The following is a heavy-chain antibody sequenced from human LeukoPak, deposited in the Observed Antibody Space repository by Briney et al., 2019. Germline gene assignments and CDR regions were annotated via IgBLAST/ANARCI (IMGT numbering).Heavy chain of an antibody. Sequence: GGSLRLSCAASGFTFSSYAMSWVRQAPVKGLELVSAISGSGGSTYYADSVKGRFTISRDNSKNTLYLQMNSLRAEDTAVYYCAKRLLRFLDLIGYWGQGTLVTVSS. J-gene: IGHJ4*02. CDR3: AKRLLRFLDLIGY. D-gene: IGHD3-3*01. V-gene: IGHV3-23*01. CDR2: ISGSGGST. CDR1: GFTFSSYA.